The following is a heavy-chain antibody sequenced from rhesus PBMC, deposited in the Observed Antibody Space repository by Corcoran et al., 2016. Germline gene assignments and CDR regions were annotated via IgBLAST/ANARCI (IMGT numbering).Heavy chain of an antibody. CDR1: GYSFTTHY. V-gene: IGHV1-180*01. CDR2: ISPYKCNK. CDR3: TRDKSGGFDY. Sequence: QVQLVQSGGEIKQPGASVKLSCKASGYSFTTHYIHWVRQAPGQGLEWIGQISPYKCNKHHAQTFQGRVTITTDTATSTAYMALSSLRSEDTAVYYCTRDKSGGFDYWGQGVLVTVSS. J-gene: IGHJ4*01.